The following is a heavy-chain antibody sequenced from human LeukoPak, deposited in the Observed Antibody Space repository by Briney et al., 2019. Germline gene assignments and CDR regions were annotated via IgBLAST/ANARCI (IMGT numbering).Heavy chain of an antibody. CDR2: MNPNSGNT. CDR3: ARSRITGNNWFDP. Sequence: VSVKVSCKASGYTFTSYDINWVRQATGQGLEWMGWMNPNSGNTGYAQKFQGRVTMTRNTSISTAYMELSSLRSEDTAVYYCARSRITGNNWFDPWGQGTLVTVSS. V-gene: IGHV1-8*01. CDR1: GYTFTSYD. J-gene: IGHJ5*02. D-gene: IGHD1-20*01.